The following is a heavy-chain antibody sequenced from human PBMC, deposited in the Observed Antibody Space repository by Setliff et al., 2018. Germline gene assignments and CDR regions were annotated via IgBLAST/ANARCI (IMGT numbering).Heavy chain of an antibody. CDR3: ARTFYYDVSDYSGDAFDI. D-gene: IGHD3-22*01. CDR2: IINSGST. CDR1: GGSFTGTTYY. V-gene: IGHV4-39*01. J-gene: IGHJ3*02. Sequence: SETLSLTCTVSGGSFTGTTYYWGWIRQSPGKGLEWIGTIINSGSTYYNPSLKSRVTMSIDTSKNQFSLNLNSVTAADTAVYYCARTFYYDVSDYSGDAFDIWGQGTLVTVSS.